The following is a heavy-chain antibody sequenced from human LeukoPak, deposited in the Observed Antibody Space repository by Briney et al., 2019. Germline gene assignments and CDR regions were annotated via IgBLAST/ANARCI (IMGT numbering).Heavy chain of an antibody. D-gene: IGHD5-24*01. CDR2: ISGSGGST. Sequence: GSLRLSCAASGFTFSSYAMSWVRQAPGKGLEWVSFISGSGGSTHYADSVKGRFTISRDNAKNTLYLQMNSLRAEDTAVYYCSRDLRGRDDYWGQGILVIVSS. CDR1: GFTFSSYA. V-gene: IGHV3-23*01. J-gene: IGHJ4*02. CDR3: SRDLRGRDDY.